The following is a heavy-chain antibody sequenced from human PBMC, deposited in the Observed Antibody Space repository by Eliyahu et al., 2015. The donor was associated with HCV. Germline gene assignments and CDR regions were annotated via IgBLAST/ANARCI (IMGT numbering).Heavy chain of an antibody. Sequence: VQLVESGGGLVQPGGSLRLSCAASGFTFSTYWMTWVRQAPGKGLEWVANIKQHGGEGYYVDSVKGRFTISRDNAKNSLYLQMNSLRVEDTAVYYCARDRRDGSNDYWGQGTLVTVSS. J-gene: IGHJ4*02. CDR1: GFTFSTYW. V-gene: IGHV3-7*01. CDR2: IKQHGGEG. CDR3: ARDRRDGSNDY. D-gene: IGHD5-24*01.